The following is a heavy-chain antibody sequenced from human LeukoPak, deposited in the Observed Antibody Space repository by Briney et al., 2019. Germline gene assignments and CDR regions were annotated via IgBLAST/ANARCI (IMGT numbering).Heavy chain of an antibody. Sequence: PGGSLRLSCAASGITFSSYAMHWVRQAPGEGLEWVAVISYDGSNKYYADSVKGRFTISRDNSKNTLYLQMNSLRAEDTAVYYCARDGSSGWTWYFDYWGQGTLVTVSS. D-gene: IGHD6-19*01. V-gene: IGHV3-30-3*01. CDR3: ARDGSSGWTWYFDY. CDR1: GITFSSYA. J-gene: IGHJ4*02. CDR2: ISYDGSNK.